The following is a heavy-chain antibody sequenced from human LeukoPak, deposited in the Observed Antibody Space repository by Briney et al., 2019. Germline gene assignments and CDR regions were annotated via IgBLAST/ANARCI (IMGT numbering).Heavy chain of an antibody. Sequence: PSETLSLTCAVYGGSFSGYYWSWIRRPPGKGLEWIGEINHSGSTNYNPSLKSRVTISVDTSKNQFSLKLSSVTAADTAVYYCARDSSGYYGGFDYWGQGTLVTVSS. CDR1: GGSFSGYY. V-gene: IGHV4-34*01. D-gene: IGHD3-22*01. J-gene: IGHJ4*02. CDR3: ARDSSGYYGGFDY. CDR2: INHSGST.